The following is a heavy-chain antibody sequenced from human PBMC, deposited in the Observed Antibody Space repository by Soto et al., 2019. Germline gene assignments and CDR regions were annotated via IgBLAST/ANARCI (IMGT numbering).Heavy chain of an antibody. J-gene: IGHJ5*01. V-gene: IGHV4-39*01. CDR3: ARHKGTSIVVVAGPNWFDS. CDR2: IYYSGST. Sequence: PSETLSLTCTVSGGSISSSSYYWGWIRQPPGKGLEWIGSIYYSGSTYYNPSLKSRVTISVDTSKNQFSLKLSSVTAADTAVYYCARHKGTSIVVVAGPNWFDSWGQGTLVTVSS. CDR1: GGSISSSSYY. D-gene: IGHD2-15*01.